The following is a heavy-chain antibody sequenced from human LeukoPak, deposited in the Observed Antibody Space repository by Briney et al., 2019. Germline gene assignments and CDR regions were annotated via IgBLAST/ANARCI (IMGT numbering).Heavy chain of an antibody. J-gene: IGHJ4*02. V-gene: IGHV3-33*01. D-gene: IGHD3-9*01. Sequence: PGGSLRLSCAASGFTFRNYAMHWVRQAPGKGLEWVAYIWYDGSNKHYPDSVKGRFTISRDNSKNTVVLQMDSLRAEDTAVYYCARDPAHYDILTGYYWGQGTLVTVSS. CDR3: ARDPAHYDILTGYY. CDR2: IWYDGSNK. CDR1: GFTFRNYA.